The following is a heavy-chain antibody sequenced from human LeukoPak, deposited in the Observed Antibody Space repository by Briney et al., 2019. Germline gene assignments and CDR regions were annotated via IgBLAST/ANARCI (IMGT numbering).Heavy chain of an antibody. J-gene: IGHJ6*02. CDR3: ARVDTAMVPMDV. CDR1: GGSISSGSYY. D-gene: IGHD5-18*01. CDR2: IYTSGST. V-gene: IGHV4-61*02. Sequence: PSETLSLTCTVSGGSISSGSYYWSWIRQPAGKGLEWIGRIYTSGSTNYNPSLKSRVTISVDTSKNQFSLKLSSVTTADTAVYYCARVDTAMVPMDVWGQGTTVTVSS.